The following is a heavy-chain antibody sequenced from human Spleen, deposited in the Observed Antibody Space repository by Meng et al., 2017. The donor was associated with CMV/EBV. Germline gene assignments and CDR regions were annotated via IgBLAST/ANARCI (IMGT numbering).Heavy chain of an antibody. V-gene: IGHV3-23*03. CDR1: GFTFSSYA. D-gene: IGHD3-3*01. J-gene: IGHJ6*02. CDR3: AKDQRGYDFWSGGGNYYGMDV. CDR2: IYSGGSST. Sequence: GESLKISCAASGFTFSSYAMSWVRQAPGKRLEWVSVIYSGGSSTYYADSVKGRFTISRDNSKNTLYLQMNSLRAEDTAVYYCAKDQRGYDFWSGGGNYYGMDVWGQGTTVTVSS.